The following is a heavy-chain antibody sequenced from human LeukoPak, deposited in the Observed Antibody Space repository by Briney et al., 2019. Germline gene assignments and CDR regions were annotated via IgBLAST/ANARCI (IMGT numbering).Heavy chain of an antibody. Sequence: GGSLRLSCAASGFTFSSYWMSWVRQAPGKGLEWVANIKKDGSEKYYVDSVKSRFTISRDNAKTSLYLQMNSLRAEDTAVYYCARHKYSGYFWTPMNWFDPWGQGTLVTVSS. CDR2: IKKDGSEK. CDR1: GFTFSSYW. D-gene: IGHD5-12*01. CDR3: ARHKYSGYFWTPMNWFDP. V-gene: IGHV3-7*01. J-gene: IGHJ5*02.